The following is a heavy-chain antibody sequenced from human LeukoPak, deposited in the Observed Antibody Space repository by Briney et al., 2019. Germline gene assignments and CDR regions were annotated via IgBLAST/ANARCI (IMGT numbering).Heavy chain of an antibody. CDR2: TYYRSTWYN. CDR1: GDSVSSNSVT. V-gene: IGHV6-1*01. D-gene: IGHD2-2*01. J-gene: IGHJ5*02. CDR3: ARRLTQYDCFDP. Sequence: SQTLSLTCAISGDSVSSNSVTWNWIRQSPSKGLEWLGRTYYRSTWYNDYAVSMRGRITVNPDTSKNQFSLHLNSVTPEDTAVYYCARRLTQYDCFDPWGQGILVTVSS.